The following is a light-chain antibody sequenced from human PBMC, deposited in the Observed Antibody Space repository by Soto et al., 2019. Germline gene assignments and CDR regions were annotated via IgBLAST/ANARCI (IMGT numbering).Light chain of an antibody. CDR1: QSVSSSY. J-gene: IGKJ5*01. CDR2: GAS. Sequence: EIVLTQSPGTLSLSPGVRATLSCRASQSVSSSYLAWYQQKPGQAPRLLIYGASRRATGIPDRFSGSGSGTDFTLTISRLEPEDFAVYYCQQYGSSPQTFGQGTRLEIK. CDR3: QQYGSSPQT. V-gene: IGKV3-20*01.